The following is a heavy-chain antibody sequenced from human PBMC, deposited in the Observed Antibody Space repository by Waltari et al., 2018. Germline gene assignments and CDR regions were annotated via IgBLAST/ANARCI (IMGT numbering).Heavy chain of an antibody. CDR1: GGSISSGSYY. CDR2: IYTSGST. Sequence: QVQLQESGPGLVKPSQTLSLTCTVSGGSISSGSYYWSWIRQPAGKGLEWIGRIYTSGSTSYNPSLKSRVTRSVDTSKNQFSLKLSSVTAADTAVYYCAREGLLPLCYLDVWGKGTTVSVSS. J-gene: IGHJ6*04. CDR3: AREGLLPLCYLDV. D-gene: IGHD2-8*01. V-gene: IGHV4-61*02.